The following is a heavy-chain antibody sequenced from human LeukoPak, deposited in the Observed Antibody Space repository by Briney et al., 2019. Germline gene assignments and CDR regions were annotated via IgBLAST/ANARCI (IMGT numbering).Heavy chain of an antibody. CDR2: IYYSGST. CDR3: VLWCSSGWYSPGGVSGFDP. D-gene: IGHD6-19*01. Sequence: SETLSLTCTVSGGSISSGGYYWSWLRQHPGKGLEGIGYIYYSGSTYYNPSLKSRVTISVDTSKNQFSLKLSSVTAADTAVYYCVLWCSSGWYSPGGVSGFDPWGQGTLVTVSS. V-gene: IGHV4-31*03. CDR1: GGSISSGGYY. J-gene: IGHJ5*02.